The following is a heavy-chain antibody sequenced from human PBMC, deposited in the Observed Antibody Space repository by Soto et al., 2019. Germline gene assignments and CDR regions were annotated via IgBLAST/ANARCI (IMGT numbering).Heavy chain of an antibody. V-gene: IGHV4-31*03. D-gene: IGHD2-2*01. CDR3: ARFPSRAHYFAMDV. CDR2: IYYSGDT. J-gene: IGHJ6*02. CDR1: GGSINSGGYY. Sequence: SETLSLTCTVSGGSINSGGYYWTWIRQHPGRGLESIGYIYYSGDTYYNPSLKSRLSISLDTSKNQFSLKLTSVTAADTAIYYCARFPSRAHYFAMDVWDHGTAVTVSS.